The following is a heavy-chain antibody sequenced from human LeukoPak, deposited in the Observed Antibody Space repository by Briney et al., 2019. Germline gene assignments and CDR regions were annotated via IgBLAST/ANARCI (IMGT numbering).Heavy chain of an antibody. CDR2: IIPIFGTA. D-gene: IGHD3-10*01. J-gene: IGHJ3*02. CDR3: ARGRFGRGAFDI. Sequence: GASVKVSCMASGGTFSSYAISWVRQAPGQGLEWMGGIIPIFGTANYAQKFQGRVTITADKSTSTAYMELSSLRSEDTAVYYCARGRFGRGAFDIWGQGTMVTVSS. V-gene: IGHV1-69*06. CDR1: GGTFSSYA.